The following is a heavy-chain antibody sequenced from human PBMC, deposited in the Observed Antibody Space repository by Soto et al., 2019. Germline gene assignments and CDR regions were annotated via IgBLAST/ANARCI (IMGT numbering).Heavy chain of an antibody. CDR1: GFTFSSYG. V-gene: IGHV3-30*18. CDR2: ISYDGSNK. J-gene: IGHJ6*02. D-gene: IGHD2-2*01. Sequence: QVQLVESGGGVVQPGRSLRLSCAASGFTFSSYGMHWVRQAPGKGLEWVAVISYDGSNKYYSDSVKGRFTISRDNSKNTLYLQMNSLRAEDTAVYYCAKAQEYQLLPHEYYYYGMDVWGQGTTVTVSS. CDR3: AKAQEYQLLPHEYYYYGMDV.